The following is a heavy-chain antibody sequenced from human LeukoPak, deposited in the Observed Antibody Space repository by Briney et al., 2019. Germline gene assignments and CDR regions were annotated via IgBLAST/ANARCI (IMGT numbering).Heavy chain of an antibody. CDR3: VRDSLSGAWGFDY. CDR2: IYSGGST. J-gene: IGHJ4*02. V-gene: IGHV3-66*01. D-gene: IGHD7-27*01. Sequence: PGGSLRLSCAASGFTVSSNYMSWVRQAPGKGLEWVSVIYSGGSTYYADSVKGRFTISRDNSKNTLYLQMNSLRAEDTAVYYCVRDSLSGAWGFDYWGQGTLVTVSS. CDR1: GFTVSSNY.